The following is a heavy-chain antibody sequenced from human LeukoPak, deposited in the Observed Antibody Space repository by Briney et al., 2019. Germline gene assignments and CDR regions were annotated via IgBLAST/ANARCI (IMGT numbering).Heavy chain of an antibody. CDR1: GGSISSYY. J-gene: IGHJ6*03. CDR3: ARDYPDYYYYYYMDV. CDR2: IYYSGST. Sequence: SETLSLTCTVSGGSISSYYWSWIRQPPGKGLEWIGYIYYSGSTNYNPSLKSRVTISVDTSKNQFCLKLSSVTAADTAVYYCARDYPDYYYYYYMDVWGKGTTVTVSS. V-gene: IGHV4-59*01.